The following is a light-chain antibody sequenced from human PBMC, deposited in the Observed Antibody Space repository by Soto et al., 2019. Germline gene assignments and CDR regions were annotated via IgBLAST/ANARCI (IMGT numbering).Light chain of an antibody. CDR1: HTISDY. Sequence: DIQMTQSPSSLSASVGDRVTITCRASHTISDYLNWYQQKPGKAPKVLIYAASSLQNGVPSRFSGSGSGTEFTLTISSLQPEDSATYYCQQYNTYWTFGQGTKVDIK. J-gene: IGKJ1*01. CDR3: QQYNTYWT. CDR2: AAS. V-gene: IGKV1-39*01.